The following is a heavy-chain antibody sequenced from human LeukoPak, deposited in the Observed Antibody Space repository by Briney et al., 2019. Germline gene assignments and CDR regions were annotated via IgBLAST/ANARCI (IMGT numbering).Heavy chain of an antibody. CDR1: GGSISSSSYY. CDR3: ARGGTAVIAPYAFDI. J-gene: IGHJ3*02. CDR2: IYYSGST. Sequence: SETLSLTCTVSGGSISSSSYYWGWIRQPPGKGLEWMGSIYYSGSTYYNPSLKSRVTISVDTSKNQSSLKLTSVTAADTAVYYCARGGTAVIAPYAFDIWGQGTMVTVSS. D-gene: IGHD4-23*01. V-gene: IGHV4-39*01.